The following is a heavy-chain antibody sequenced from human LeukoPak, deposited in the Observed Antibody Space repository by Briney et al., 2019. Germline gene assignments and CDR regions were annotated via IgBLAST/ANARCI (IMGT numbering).Heavy chain of an antibody. Sequence: SETMSLTCAVYGGSSSGYYWSWIRQPPGKGLEWFGEINNSGSTNYNQSLKSRVTISVDTSKNQFSLKLCSVSAADTAVYYCARGRGDILTVYYSRPPKYYYYSGMDVWGKGTPVTVSS. CDR1: GGSSSGYY. CDR2: INNSGST. J-gene: IGHJ6*04. V-gene: IGHV4-34*01. D-gene: IGHD3-9*01. CDR3: ARGRGDILTVYYSRPPKYYYYSGMDV.